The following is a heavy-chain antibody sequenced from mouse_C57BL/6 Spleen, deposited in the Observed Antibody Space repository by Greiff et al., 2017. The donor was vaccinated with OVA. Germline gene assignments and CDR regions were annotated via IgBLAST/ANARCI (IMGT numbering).Heavy chain of an antibody. CDR3: ARGGNQFDY. CDR2: INPNNGGT. J-gene: IGHJ2*01. CDR1: GYTFTDYY. V-gene: IGHV1-26*01. Sequence: EVQLQQSGPELVKPGASVKISCKASGYTFTDYYMNWVKQSHGKSLEWIGDINPNNGGTSYNQKFKGKATLTVDKSSSTAYMELRSLTSEDSAVYYCARGGNQFDYWGQGTTLTVSS. D-gene: IGHD2-1*01.